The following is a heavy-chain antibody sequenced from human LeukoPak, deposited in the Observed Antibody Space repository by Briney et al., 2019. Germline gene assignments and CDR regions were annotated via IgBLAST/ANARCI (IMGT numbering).Heavy chain of an antibody. Sequence: PGGSLRLSCSASGFTFSSYGMHWVRQAPGKGLEWVAVVSYDGSNKYYADSVKGRFTISRDNSKKTVYLQINSLSSEDRAVYYCAKSPFGVVTAFDYWGQGTLVTVSS. CDR2: VSYDGSNK. J-gene: IGHJ4*02. CDR1: GFTFSSYG. D-gene: IGHD2-21*02. V-gene: IGHV3-30*18. CDR3: AKSPFGVVTAFDY.